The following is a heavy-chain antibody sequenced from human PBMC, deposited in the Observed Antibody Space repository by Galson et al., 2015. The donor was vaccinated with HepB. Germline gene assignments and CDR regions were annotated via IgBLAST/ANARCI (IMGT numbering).Heavy chain of an antibody. D-gene: IGHD3-10*01. J-gene: IGHJ6*03. CDR1: GFTFSSYS. V-gene: IGHV3-21*01. CDR2: ISSSSSYI. CDR3: ARDNGDYYYMDV. Sequence: SLRLSCAASGFTFSSYSMNWVRQAPGKGLEWVSSISSSSSYIYYADSVKGRFTISRDNAKNSLYLQMNSLRAEDTAVYYCARDNGDYYYMDVWGKGTTVTVSS.